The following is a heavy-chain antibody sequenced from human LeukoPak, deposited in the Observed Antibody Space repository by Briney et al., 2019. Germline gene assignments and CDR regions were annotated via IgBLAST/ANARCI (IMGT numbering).Heavy chain of an antibody. V-gene: IGHV4-59*08. J-gene: IGHJ4*02. Sequence: SETLSLTCTVSRGSINSYYWSWIRQPPGKGLEWIGYIYYSGSTDYNPSLKSRVTMSVDTSKNQFSLKLSSVTAADTAVYYCATLQSSGYDYSDYWGQGILVTVSS. D-gene: IGHD3-22*01. CDR2: IYYSGST. CDR3: ATLQSSGYDYSDY. CDR1: RGSINSYY.